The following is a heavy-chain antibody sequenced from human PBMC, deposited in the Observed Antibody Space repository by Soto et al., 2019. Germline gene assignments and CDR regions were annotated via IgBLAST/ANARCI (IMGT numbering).Heavy chain of an antibody. Sequence: QVQLVQSGAEVKKPGSSVKVSCKASGGTFSSYAISWVRQAPGQGLEWMGWISAYNGNTNYAQKLQGSVTMTTDTSTSTAYMELRSLRSDDTAVYSCARVWYGDYFDYWGQGTLVTVSS. CDR3: ARVWYGDYFDY. J-gene: IGHJ4*02. CDR2: ISAYNGNT. CDR1: GGTFSSYA. V-gene: IGHV1-18*01. D-gene: IGHD4-17*01.